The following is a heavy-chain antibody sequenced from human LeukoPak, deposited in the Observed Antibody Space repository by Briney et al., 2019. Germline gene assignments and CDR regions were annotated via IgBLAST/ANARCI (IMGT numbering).Heavy chain of an antibody. Sequence: GGSLRLSCGASGHIFSTYWMSWVRQAPGKGPEWVANIKQDGSEKYYLDSVEGRFTISRDDAKNSVYLQMNGLRAEDTAVYYCATDRGRFDYWGQGTLVTVSS. CDR3: ATDRGRFDY. J-gene: IGHJ4*02. V-gene: IGHV3-7*01. D-gene: IGHD3-10*01. CDR2: IKQDGSEK. CDR1: GHIFSTYW.